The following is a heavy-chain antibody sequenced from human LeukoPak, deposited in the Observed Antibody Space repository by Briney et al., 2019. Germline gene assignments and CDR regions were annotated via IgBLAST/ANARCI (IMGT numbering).Heavy chain of an antibody. CDR3: ARDFGIFGVVTFDI. CDR2: ISYDGSNK. Sequence: PGGSLRLSCAASGFTFSSYAMHWVRQAPGKGLEWVAVISYDGSNKYYADSVKGRFTISRDNSKNTLYLQMNSLRAEDTAVYYCARDFGIFGVVTFDIWGQGTMVTVSS. D-gene: IGHD3-3*01. CDR1: GFTFSSYA. V-gene: IGHV3-30-3*01. J-gene: IGHJ3*02.